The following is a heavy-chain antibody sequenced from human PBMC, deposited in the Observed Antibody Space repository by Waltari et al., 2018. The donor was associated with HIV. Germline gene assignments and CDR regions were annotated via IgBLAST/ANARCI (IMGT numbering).Heavy chain of an antibody. V-gene: IGHV3-33*01. CDR2: IWYYGSKT. D-gene: IGHD4-4*01. CDR1: GFTFNNYG. Sequence: QVQLVESGGGVVQPGGSLRLSCAASGFTFNNYGIHWVRQAPGKGLGGVAGIWYYGSKTDYEVSVKGRFTIARDTSKNTVYLQMSSLRAEDTALYYCARDQEFMTTVTPLAYWGQGTPVTVSS. CDR3: ARDQEFMTTVTPLAY. J-gene: IGHJ4*02.